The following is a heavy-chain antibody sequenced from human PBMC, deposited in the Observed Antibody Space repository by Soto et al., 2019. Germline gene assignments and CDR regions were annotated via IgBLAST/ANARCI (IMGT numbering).Heavy chain of an antibody. CDR2: MNPNSGNT. CDR3: ARVAPGIVVVPAAIRLYYYYMDV. Sequence: ASVKVSCKASGYTFTSYDINWVRQATGQGLEWMGWMNPNSGNTGYAQKFQGRVTMTRNTSISTAYMELSSLRSEDTAVYYCARVAPGIVVVPAAIRLYYYYMDVWGKGTTVTVS. J-gene: IGHJ6*03. D-gene: IGHD2-2*01. CDR1: GYTFTSYD. V-gene: IGHV1-8*01.